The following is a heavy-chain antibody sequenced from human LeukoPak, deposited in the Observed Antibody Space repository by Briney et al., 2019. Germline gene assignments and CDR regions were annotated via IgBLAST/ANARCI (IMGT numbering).Heavy chain of an antibody. CDR1: GASISSHY. Sequence: SETLSLTCTVAGASISSHYWSWIRQPPGKGLEWIGSIYYSGTTYYNPSLKSRVTISVDPSKNQFSLKLSSVTAADTAVYSCARSGYSFPGLFDSWGQGTLVTVSS. CDR3: ARSGYSFPGLFDS. CDR2: IYYSGTT. D-gene: IGHD5-12*01. J-gene: IGHJ4*02. V-gene: IGHV4-59*05.